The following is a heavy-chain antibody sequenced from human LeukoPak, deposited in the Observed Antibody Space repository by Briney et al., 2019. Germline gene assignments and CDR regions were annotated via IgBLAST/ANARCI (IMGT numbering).Heavy chain of an antibody. Sequence: SVKVSCKASGGTFSSYAISWVRQAPGQGLEWMGGVIPIFGTANYAQKFQGRVTITTDESTSTAYMELSRLRSEDTAVYYCARAPATVLKRVDSWFDPWGQGTLVTVSS. D-gene: IGHD4-23*01. CDR1: GGTFSSYA. CDR3: ARAPATVLKRVDSWFDP. V-gene: IGHV1-69*05. CDR2: VIPIFGTA. J-gene: IGHJ5*02.